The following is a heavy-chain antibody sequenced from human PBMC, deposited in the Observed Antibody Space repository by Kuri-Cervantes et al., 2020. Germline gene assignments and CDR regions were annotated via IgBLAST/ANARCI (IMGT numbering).Heavy chain of an antibody. CDR1: GFTFSDYG. CDR2: TWYDGSNK. J-gene: IGHJ4*02. CDR3: ATWRNNFDY. V-gene: IGHV3-30*02. D-gene: IGHD1-14*01. Sequence: GGSLRLSCVASGFTFSDYGMHWVRQAPGKGLEWVAVTWYDGSNKYYADSVKGRFAISRDNSKKTLYLQMNSLRIEDTALYYCATWRNNFDYWGQGTLVTVSS.